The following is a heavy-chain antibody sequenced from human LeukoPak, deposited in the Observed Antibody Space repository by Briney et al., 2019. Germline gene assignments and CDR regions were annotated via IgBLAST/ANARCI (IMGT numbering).Heavy chain of an antibody. D-gene: IGHD3-10*01. CDR2: IIPILGTA. CDR1: GYTFTSYG. J-gene: IGHJ4*02. Sequence: GASVKVSCKASGYTFTSYGISWVRQAPGQGLEWMGGIIPILGTANSAQKFQGRVTITADESTSTVYMQLSSLRYEDTAVYYCARVFREEDYWGQGTLVTVSS. CDR3: ARVFREEDY. V-gene: IGHV1-69*13.